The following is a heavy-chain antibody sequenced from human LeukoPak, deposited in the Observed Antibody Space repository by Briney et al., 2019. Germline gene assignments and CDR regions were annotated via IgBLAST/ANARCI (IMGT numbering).Heavy chain of an antibody. CDR2: IYYSGST. V-gene: IGHV4-59*12. D-gene: IGHD3-10*01. CDR1: GGSISSYY. J-gene: IGHJ4*02. Sequence: PSETLSLTCTVSGGSISSYYWSWIRQPPGKGLEWIGYIYYSGSTNYNPSLKSRVTMSVDTSKNQFSLKLSSVTAADTAVYYCARDRSWFGESHFDYWGQGTLVTVSS. CDR3: ARDRSWFGESHFDY.